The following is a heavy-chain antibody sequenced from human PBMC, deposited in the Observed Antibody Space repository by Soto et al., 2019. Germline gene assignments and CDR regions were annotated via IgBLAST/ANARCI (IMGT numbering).Heavy chain of an antibody. J-gene: IGHJ3*01. Sequence: EVQVVESGGGLVQPGGSLRLSCAASGFTFTNYWMHWVLQVPGAGLVWVSRVDNHGDGTSYADFVKGRFTISRDNAKNTLYLQMNSLRVEDTDIYYCGTVFEKWGQGTMVTVSS. D-gene: IGHD1-20*01. CDR2: VDNHGDGT. CDR1: GFTFTNYW. V-gene: IGHV3-74*01. CDR3: GTVFEK.